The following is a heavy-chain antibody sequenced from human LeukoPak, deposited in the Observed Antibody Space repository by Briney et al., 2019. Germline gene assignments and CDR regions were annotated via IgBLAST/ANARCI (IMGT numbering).Heavy chain of an antibody. CDR1: GFTFSSYG. Sequence: GGSLRLSCAASGFTFSSYGMHWVRQAPGKGLEWVAVIWYDGSNKYYADSVKGRFTISRDNSKNTLYLQMNSLRAEDTAVYYCAKESSRDLDYWRQGTLVTDSS. V-gene: IGHV3-33*06. CDR2: IWYDGSNK. J-gene: IGHJ4*02. CDR3: AKESSRDLDY.